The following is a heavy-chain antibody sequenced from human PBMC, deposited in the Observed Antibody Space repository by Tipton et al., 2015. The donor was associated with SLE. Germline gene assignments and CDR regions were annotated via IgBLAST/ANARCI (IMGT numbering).Heavy chain of an antibody. J-gene: IGHJ4*02. CDR2: IWYDGSNK. CDR1: GFTFSSYG. V-gene: IGHV3-33*01. Sequence: SLRLSCAASGFTFSSYGMHWVRQAPGKGLEWVAVIWYDGSNKYYADSVKGRFTISRDNSKNTLYLQMNSLRAEDTAVYYCARDKPNQLLYDYWGQGTLVTVSS. D-gene: IGHD2-2*02. CDR3: ARDKPNQLLYDY.